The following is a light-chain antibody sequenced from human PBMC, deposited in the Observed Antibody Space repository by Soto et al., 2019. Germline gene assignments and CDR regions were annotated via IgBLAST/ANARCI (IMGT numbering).Light chain of an antibody. V-gene: IGKV3-20*01. CDR1: QSLGSTF. CDR3: QQYGRLPLS. J-gene: IGKJ4*01. Sequence: EILLTQSPGTLSLSPGDRATLSCRASQSLGSTFLAWYQQKSGQSPRLLIHGASDRATDVTDRFSGSGSGADFTITISRLEPEDFAVSFCQQYGRLPLSFGGGTKVEIK. CDR2: GAS.